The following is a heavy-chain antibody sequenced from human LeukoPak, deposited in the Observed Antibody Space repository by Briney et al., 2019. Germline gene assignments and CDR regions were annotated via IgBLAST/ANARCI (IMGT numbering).Heavy chain of an antibody. CDR1: GFTFSSFA. CDR2: ISHIGGST. D-gene: IGHD6-13*01. J-gene: IGHJ3*02. V-gene: IGHV3-23*01. CDR3: VKEPAAFPLYDALDM. Sequence: GGSLRLSCAASGFTFSSFAMSWVRQAPGKGLEWVSAISHIGGSTYYADSVKGRFTISRDNSKNTLYLQVNGLIIEDTAIYYCVKEPAAFPLYDALDMWGQGTMVTVSS.